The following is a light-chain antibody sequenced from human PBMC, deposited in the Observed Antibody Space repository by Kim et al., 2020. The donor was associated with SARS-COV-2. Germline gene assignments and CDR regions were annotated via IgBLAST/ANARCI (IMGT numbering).Light chain of an antibody. CDR1: QSLSSTS. Sequence: LSPGERATLSCRASQSLSSTSLAWYRQRPGQSPSLLVYGASTRAPGIPDRFSGSGSGTDFTLTISRLEPEDFAVYFCQQYGTSPYTFGQGTKLEIK. V-gene: IGKV3-20*01. J-gene: IGKJ2*01. CDR2: GAS. CDR3: QQYGTSPYT.